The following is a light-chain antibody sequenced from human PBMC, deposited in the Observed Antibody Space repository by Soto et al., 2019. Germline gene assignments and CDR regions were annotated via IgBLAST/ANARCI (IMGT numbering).Light chain of an antibody. Sequence: AIKMTKSPSSLSASMGDRVTISCRASQGIGNALCWYQQKPGKAPNLLIFDASTLESGVPSRFSGSGSGTTFTLTISSLQSDDFATYYCLQYNGYYRTFGQGTKVDI. J-gene: IGKJ1*01. CDR3: LQYNGYYRT. CDR1: QGIGNA. CDR2: DAS. V-gene: IGKV1-13*02.